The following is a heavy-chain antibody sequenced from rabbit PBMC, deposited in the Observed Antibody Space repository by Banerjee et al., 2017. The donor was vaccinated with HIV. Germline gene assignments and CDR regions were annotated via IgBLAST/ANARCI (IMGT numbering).Heavy chain of an antibody. J-gene: IGHJ4*01. CDR1: GFSFSSNN. CDR2: IVISTGST. Sequence: QSLEESGGGLVKPGASLTLTCTASGFSFSSNNMCWVRQAPGKGLEWIACIVISTGSTYYASWAKGRFTISKTSSTTVTLQMTSLTAADTATYFCARSFNLWGQGTLVTVS. V-gene: IGHV1S40*01. CDR3: ARSFNL.